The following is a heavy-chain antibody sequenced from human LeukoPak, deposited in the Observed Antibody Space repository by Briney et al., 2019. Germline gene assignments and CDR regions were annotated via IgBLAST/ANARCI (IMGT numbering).Heavy chain of an antibody. Sequence: GGSLRLSCAASGFTFSSYGMSWVRQAPGKGLEWVSAISGSGGSTYYADSVKGRFTISRDNSKNTLYLQMNSLRAEDTAVYYCAKAHRAVTTYYYYYMDVWGKGTTVTISS. CDR3: AKAHRAVTTYYYYYMDV. J-gene: IGHJ6*03. CDR1: GFTFSSYG. D-gene: IGHD4-17*01. CDR2: ISGSGGST. V-gene: IGHV3-23*01.